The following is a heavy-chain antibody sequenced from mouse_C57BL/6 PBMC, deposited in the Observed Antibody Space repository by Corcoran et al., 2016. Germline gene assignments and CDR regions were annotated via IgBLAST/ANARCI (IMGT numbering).Heavy chain of an antibody. CDR1: GYSITSGYY. J-gene: IGHJ1*03. V-gene: IGHV3-6*01. CDR2: ISYDGSN. Sequence: DVQLQESGPGLVKPSQSLSLTCSVTGYSITSGYYWNWIRQFPGNKLEWMGYISYDGSNNYNPSLKNRISITRDTSKNQFFLKLNSVTIEDTATYYCARGEQDWYFDVWGTGTTVTVSS. CDR3: ARGEQDWYFDV.